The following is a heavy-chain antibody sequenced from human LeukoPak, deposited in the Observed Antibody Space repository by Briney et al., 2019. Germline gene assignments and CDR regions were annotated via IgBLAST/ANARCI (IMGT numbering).Heavy chain of an antibody. CDR1: GFTFDDYT. J-gene: IGHJ4*02. D-gene: IGHD6-19*01. Sequence: GSLRLSCVASGFTFDDYTMHWVRQVPGKGLQWVSLINWDGGTTYYGDYVKGRFTISRDNSKNSLYLQMNSLRTDDTAFYYCAKDFRAIAVAGTYYFDYWGQGTLVTVSS. CDR3: AKDFRAIAVAGTYYFDY. CDR2: INWDGGTT. V-gene: IGHV3-43*01.